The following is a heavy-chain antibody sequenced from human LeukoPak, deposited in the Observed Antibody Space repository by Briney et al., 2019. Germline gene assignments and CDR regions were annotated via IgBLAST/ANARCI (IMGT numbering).Heavy chain of an antibody. CDR2: IYYSGST. CDR3: ARVFTMVRGVIITSSYNWFDP. CDR1: GGSISSYY. V-gene: IGHV4-59*06. J-gene: IGHJ5*02. Sequence: SETLSLTCTVSGGSISSYYWSWIRQHPGKGLEWIGYIYYSGSTYYNPSLRSRVTISVDTSKNQFSLKLSSVTAADTAVYYCARVFTMVRGVIITSSYNWFDPWGQGTLVTVSS. D-gene: IGHD3-10*01.